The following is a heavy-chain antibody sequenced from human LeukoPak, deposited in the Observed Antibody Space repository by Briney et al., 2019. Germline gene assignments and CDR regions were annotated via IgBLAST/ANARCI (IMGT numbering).Heavy chain of an antibody. V-gene: IGHV3-7*01. Sequence: GGSLRPSCAASGFTFSSYWMSWVRQAPGKGLEWVANIKQDGSEKYYVDSVKGRFTISRDNAKNSLYLQMNSLRAEDTAVYYCARDLGIDYYGSGSYYLQYGMDVWGQGTTVTVSS. CDR1: GFTFSSYW. CDR3: ARDLGIDYYGSGSYYLQYGMDV. J-gene: IGHJ6*02. D-gene: IGHD3-10*01. CDR2: IKQDGSEK.